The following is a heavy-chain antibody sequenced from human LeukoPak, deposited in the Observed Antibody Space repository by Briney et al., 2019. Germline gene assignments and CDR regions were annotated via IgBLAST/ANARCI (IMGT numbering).Heavy chain of an antibody. V-gene: IGHV1-69*05. D-gene: IGHD2-15*01. CDR3: ARDVGYCSGGSCSIHPGGDY. J-gene: IGHJ4*02. Sequence: SVKVSCKASGGTFSSYAISWVRQAPGQGLEWMGRIIPIFGTANYAQKLQGRVTITTDESTSTAYMELSSLRSEDTAVYYCARDVGYCSGGSCSIHPGGDYWGQGTLVTVSS. CDR2: IIPIFGTA. CDR1: GGTFSSYA.